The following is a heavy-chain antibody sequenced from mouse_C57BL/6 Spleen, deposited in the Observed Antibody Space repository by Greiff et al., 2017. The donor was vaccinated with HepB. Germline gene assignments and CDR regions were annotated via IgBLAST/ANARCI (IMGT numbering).Heavy chain of an antibody. J-gene: IGHJ3*01. CDR1: GYTFTGYW. Sequence: VQLQQSGAELMKPGASVKLSCKATGYTFTGYWIEWVKQRPGHGLEWIGEILPGSGSTNYNEKFQGKATFTADTSSNTAYMQLSSLTTEDSAIYYFARRIYYGNYASFAYWGQGTLVTVSA. V-gene: IGHV1-9*01. D-gene: IGHD2-1*01. CDR2: ILPGSGST. CDR3: ARRIYYGNYASFAY.